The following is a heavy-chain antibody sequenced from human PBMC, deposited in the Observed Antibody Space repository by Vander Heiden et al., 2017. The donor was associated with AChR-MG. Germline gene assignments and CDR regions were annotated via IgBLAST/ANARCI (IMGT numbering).Heavy chain of an antibody. CDR1: GYTFTSYD. CDR2: MNPNSGNT. Sequence: QVQLVQSGAEVKKPGASVKVSCKASGYTFTSYDINWVRQATGQGLEWMGWMNPNSGNTGYAQKFQGRVTMTRNTSISTAYMELSSLRSEDTAVYYCACRSRKDSIRPGAFDIWGQGTMVTVSS. D-gene: IGHD3-22*01. V-gene: IGHV1-8*01. CDR3: ACRSRKDSIRPGAFDI. J-gene: IGHJ3*02.